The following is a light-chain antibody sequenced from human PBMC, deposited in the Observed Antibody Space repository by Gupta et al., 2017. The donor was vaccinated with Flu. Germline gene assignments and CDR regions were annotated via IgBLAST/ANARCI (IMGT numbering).Light chain of an antibody. CDR3: HVRAPNSDHYV. J-gene: IGLJ3*02. CDR2: EDT. Sequence: SYVLPQPPSVSVAAGQTARITCEGNNIGDKSVHWYQQKPGQAPLLVVYEDTDRPSGIPERFSGSNSGNPATLTITRVEAGDEAAYYCHVRAPNSDHYVFGGGTKLTVL. V-gene: IGLV3-21*02. CDR1: NIGDKS.